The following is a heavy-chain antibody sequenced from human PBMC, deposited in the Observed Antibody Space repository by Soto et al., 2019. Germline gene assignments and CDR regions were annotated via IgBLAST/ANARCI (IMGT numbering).Heavy chain of an antibody. D-gene: IGHD6-13*01. Sequence: SQTLSLTCGISGDSVSSNSAAWNWIRQSPSRGLEWLGRTYYRSKWYNDYAVSVKSRITINPDTSKNQFSLQLNSVTPEDTAVYYCARDPTYSNQGGFDYWGQGTLVTVSS. CDR1: GDSVSSNSAA. V-gene: IGHV6-1*01. CDR2: TYYRSKWYN. J-gene: IGHJ4*02. CDR3: ARDPTYSNQGGFDY.